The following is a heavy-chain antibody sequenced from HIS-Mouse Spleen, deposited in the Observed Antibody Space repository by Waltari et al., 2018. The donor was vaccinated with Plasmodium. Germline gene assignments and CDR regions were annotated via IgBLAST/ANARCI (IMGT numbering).Heavy chain of an antibody. Sequence: EVQLLESGGGLVQPGGSLRLSFAAPGFPFRRLRFNWVRQAPGKGLEWVSYISSSSSTIYYADSVKGRFTISRDNAKNSLYLQMNSLRAEDTAVYYCARVNSGSYYWFDPWGQGTLVTVSS. CDR1: GFPFRRLR. V-gene: IGHV3-48*01. CDR2: ISSSSSTI. CDR3: ARVNSGSYYWFDP. D-gene: IGHD1-26*01. J-gene: IGHJ5*02.